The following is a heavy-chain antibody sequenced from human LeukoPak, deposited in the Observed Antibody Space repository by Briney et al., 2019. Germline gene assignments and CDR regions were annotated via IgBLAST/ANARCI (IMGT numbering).Heavy chain of an antibody. CDR3: ARDFGSPAVYYMDV. CDR1: GFTFSGYA. V-gene: IGHV3-30*04. CDR2: ISDDGGDT. Sequence: GGSLRLSCAASGFTFSGYALHWVRQAPGKGLEWVAVISDDGGDTHNADSVKGRLTISRGNSKNTLFLQMNSLRVEDTAVYYCARDFGSPAVYYMDVWGKGTTVTVSS. D-gene: IGHD3-10*01. J-gene: IGHJ6*03.